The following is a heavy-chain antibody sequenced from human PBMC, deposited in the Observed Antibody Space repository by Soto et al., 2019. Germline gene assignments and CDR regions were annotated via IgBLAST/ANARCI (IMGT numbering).Heavy chain of an antibody. D-gene: IGHD3-9*01. Sequence: SETLSLTCTVSGGSISSRSYYWGWIRQPPGKGLEWIGSIFYSGSTYYNPSLKSRVTISVDTSKTQFSLKLSSVTAAATAVYYCARAGYYNRWFDPWGQGTLVTVSS. CDR3: ARAGYYNRWFDP. V-gene: IGHV4-39*01. CDR2: IFYSGST. J-gene: IGHJ5*02. CDR1: GGSISSRSYY.